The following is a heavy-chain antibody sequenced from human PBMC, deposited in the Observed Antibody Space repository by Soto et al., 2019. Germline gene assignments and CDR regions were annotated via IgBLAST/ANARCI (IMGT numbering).Heavy chain of an antibody. Sequence: PSETLSLTCGVSGVSINSYYWSWIRQPPGKVLEWIAYISNGGNINYNPSLSYNPSLKSRVTISLDMSKDQFALKPTSVTAADTAVYYCARLRDHWGRYFDYWGQGIMITVPS. CDR2: ISNGGNI. D-gene: IGHD7-27*01. V-gene: IGHV4-4*09. J-gene: IGHJ4*02. CDR1: GVSINSYY. CDR3: ARLRDHWGRYFDY.